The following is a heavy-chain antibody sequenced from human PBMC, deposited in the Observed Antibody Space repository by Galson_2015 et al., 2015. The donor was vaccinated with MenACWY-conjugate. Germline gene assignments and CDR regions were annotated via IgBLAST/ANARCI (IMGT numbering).Heavy chain of an antibody. CDR3: APRLRRNWFDP. CDR1: GFSLNTTGVG. V-gene: IGHV2-5*02. J-gene: IGHJ5*02. D-gene: IGHD3-3*01. CDR2: IYWDDEK. Sequence: PALVKPTQTLTLTCTFSGFSLNTTGVGVGWIRQPPGKALEWLGIIYWDDEKRYNSSLKDRLTITKDSSRNQVVLTMTNMDPVDTATYYCAPRLRRNWFDPWGQGILVTVSS.